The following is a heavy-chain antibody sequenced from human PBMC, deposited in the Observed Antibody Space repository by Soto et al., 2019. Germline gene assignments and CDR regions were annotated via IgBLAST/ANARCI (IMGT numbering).Heavy chain of an antibody. CDR3: AMLGGWSGGSSGMDV. CDR2: IRRKANSYAT. CDR1: GLIFSDYH. Sequence: EVQLVESGGGLVQPGGSLRLSCAASGLIFSDYHMDWVRQAPGKGLEWVGRIRRKANSYATAYGASVKGRFTISRDDSKNSLSLQMKSLKSEDSAVYYCAMLGGWSGGSSGMDVWGQGTRVTVSS. J-gene: IGHJ6*02. D-gene: IGHD6-19*01. V-gene: IGHV3-72*01.